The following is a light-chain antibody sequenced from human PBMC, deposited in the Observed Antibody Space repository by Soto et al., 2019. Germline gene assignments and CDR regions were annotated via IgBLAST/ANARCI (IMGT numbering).Light chain of an antibody. V-gene: IGKV1-9*01. CDR3: QQLNSYPPFT. CDR1: PGISSY. CDR2: AAS. Sequence: DIQLTQSPSFLSASVGDRVTITCRASPGISSYLAWYQQKPGKAPKLLLYAASTLQSGVPSRFSGSGSGTEVTLTISSLQPEDVATYYCQQLNSYPPFTFGPGTKVDIK. J-gene: IGKJ3*01.